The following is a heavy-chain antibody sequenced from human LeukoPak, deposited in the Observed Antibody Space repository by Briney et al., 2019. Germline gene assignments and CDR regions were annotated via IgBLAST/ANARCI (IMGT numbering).Heavy chain of an antibody. CDR1: GGSISSYY. J-gene: IGHJ4*02. D-gene: IGHD3-10*01. CDR2: IYYSGST. Sequence: PSETLSLTCTVSGGSISSYYWSWIRQPPGKGLEWIGYIYYSGSTNYNPSLKSRVTISVDTSKNQFSLKLSSVTAADTAVYYCARRRPGVGFDYWGQGTLVTVSS. V-gene: IGHV4-59*01. CDR3: ARRRPGVGFDY.